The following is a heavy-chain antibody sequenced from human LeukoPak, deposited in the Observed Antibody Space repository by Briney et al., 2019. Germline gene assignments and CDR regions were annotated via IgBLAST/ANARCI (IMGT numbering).Heavy chain of an antibody. Sequence: ASVKVSCKASGYTFTGYYMHWVRRAPGQGLEWMGWINPNSGGTNYAQKFQGRVTMTRDTSISTAYMELSRLRSDDTAVYYCARYCSGGSCYSGGFDPWGQGTLVTVSS. CDR2: INPNSGGT. CDR3: ARYCSGGSCYSGGFDP. D-gene: IGHD2-15*01. V-gene: IGHV1-2*02. CDR1: GYTFTGYY. J-gene: IGHJ5*02.